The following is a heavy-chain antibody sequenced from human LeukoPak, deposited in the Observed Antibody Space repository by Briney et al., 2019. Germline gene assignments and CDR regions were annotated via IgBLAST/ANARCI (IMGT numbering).Heavy chain of an antibody. V-gene: IGHV3-30*02. D-gene: IGHD3-10*01. CDR2: IRYDGSNK. Sequence: GGSLRLSCAASGFTFSSYGMHWVRQAPGKGLEWVAFIRYDGSNKYYADSVKGRFTISRDNSKNTLYLQMNSLRAEDTAVYYCAKVLPWFGELYRFDYWGQGTLVTVSS. CDR1: GFTFSSYG. CDR3: AKVLPWFGELYRFDY. J-gene: IGHJ4*02.